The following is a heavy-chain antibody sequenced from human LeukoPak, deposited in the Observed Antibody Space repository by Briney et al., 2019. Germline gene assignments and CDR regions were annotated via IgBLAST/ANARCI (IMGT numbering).Heavy chain of an antibody. CDR3: ASGYSGYDAFDI. CDR2: IYYSGST. J-gene: IGHJ3*02. D-gene: IGHD5-12*01. Sequence: SETLSLTCTVSGGSISSYYWSWIRQPPGKGLEWTGYIYYSGSTNYDPSLKSRVTISVDTSKNQFSLKLSSVTAADTAVYYCASGYSGYDAFDIWGQGTMVTVSS. V-gene: IGHV4-59*01. CDR1: GGSISSYY.